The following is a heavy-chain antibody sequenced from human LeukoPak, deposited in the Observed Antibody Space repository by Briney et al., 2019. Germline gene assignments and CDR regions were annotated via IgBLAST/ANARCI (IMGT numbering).Heavy chain of an antibody. V-gene: IGHV4-31*03. J-gene: IGHJ3*02. CDR1: GVSITKDGYS. CDR2: ISYSGST. Sequence: SQTLSLTCTVSGVSITKDGYSWTWIRQPPGKGLEWIGDISYSGSTKYKPSLKRRLTISGDVSKNQFSLKLTSVTAADTAVYYCARDVVLTSSPDAFDIGGQGTMVTVSS. D-gene: IGHD2-21*02. CDR3: ARDVVLTSSPDAFDI.